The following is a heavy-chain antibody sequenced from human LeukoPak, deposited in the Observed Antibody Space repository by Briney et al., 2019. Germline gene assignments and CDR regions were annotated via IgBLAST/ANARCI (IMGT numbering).Heavy chain of an antibody. D-gene: IGHD3-22*01. CDR2: IKSDGSSE. J-gene: IGHJ4*02. CDR1: GFTFRSSW. Sequence: GGSLRLSCAASGFTFRSSWMHWVRQAPGKGPEWVSLIKSDGSSEGYAEPVKGRFTISRDNTKNTLYLQMNSLRAEDTAVYYCARDLGPSYYYDSSGYYFGGGQGTLVTVSS. CDR3: ARDLGPSYYYDSSGYYFG. V-gene: IGHV3-74*01.